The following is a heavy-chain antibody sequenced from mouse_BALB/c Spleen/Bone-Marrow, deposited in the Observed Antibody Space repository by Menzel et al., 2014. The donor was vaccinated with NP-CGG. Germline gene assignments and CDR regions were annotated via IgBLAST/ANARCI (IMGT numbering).Heavy chain of an antibody. CDR2: INPSNGGT. J-gene: IGHJ4*01. Sequence: VQLQQPGAELVKPGASVKLSCKASGYTFTSYYMYWVKQRPGQGLEWIGEINPSNGGTNFNEKFKSRATLTVDKSSSTAYMQLSSLTSEGSAVYYCTRLPHWGQGTSVTVSS. CDR1: GYTFTSYY. CDR3: TRLPH. V-gene: IGHV1S81*02. D-gene: IGHD5-1*01.